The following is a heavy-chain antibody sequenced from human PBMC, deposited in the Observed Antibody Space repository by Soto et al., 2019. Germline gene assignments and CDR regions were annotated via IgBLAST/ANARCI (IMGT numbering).Heavy chain of an antibody. CDR3: ARDFEDSSQARDYYYYGMDV. CDR1: GFTIRDHY. J-gene: IGHJ6*02. CDR2: SRDKSECYTT. Sequence: PGGSLRLSCAASGFTIRDHYMDWVRQAPGKGLEWVGRSRDKSECYTTEYAASVKGRLTISRDESKNSVYVQMNSLKTEDTAVYSCARDFEDSSQARDYYYYGMDVWGQGNLVTVSS. V-gene: IGHV3-72*01. D-gene: IGHD5-18*01.